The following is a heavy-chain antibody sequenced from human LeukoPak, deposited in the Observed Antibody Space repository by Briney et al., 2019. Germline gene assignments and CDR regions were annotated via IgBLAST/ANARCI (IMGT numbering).Heavy chain of an antibody. V-gene: IGHV3-48*01. J-gene: IGHJ6*04. CDR2: ISSSSSTI. D-gene: IGHD3-10*02. CDR1: GFTFSSYS. CDR3: AELGITMIGGV. Sequence: GGSLRLSCAASGFTFSSYSMNWVRQAPGKGLEWVSYISSSSSTIYYADSVKGRSTISRDNAKNSLYLQMNSLRAEDTAVYYCAELGITMIGGVWGKGTTVTISS.